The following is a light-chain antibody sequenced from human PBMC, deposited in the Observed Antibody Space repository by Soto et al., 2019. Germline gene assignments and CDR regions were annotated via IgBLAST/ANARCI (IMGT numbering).Light chain of an antibody. CDR3: QSYYSSLSGSV. J-gene: IGLJ3*02. CDR1: SSNIGAGYD. V-gene: IGLV1-40*01. Sequence: QSVLTQPPSVSGAPGQRVTISCTGSSSNIGAGYDVHWYQQLPGTAPKLLIYGNSNRPSGVPDRFSGSKSGTSASLAITGLQAVDEADYYCQSYYSSLSGSVFGGGTQLTVL. CDR2: GNS.